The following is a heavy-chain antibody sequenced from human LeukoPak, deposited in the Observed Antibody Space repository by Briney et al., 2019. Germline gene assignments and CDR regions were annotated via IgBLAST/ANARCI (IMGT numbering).Heavy chain of an antibody. V-gene: IGHV1-2*02. Sequence: GASVKVSCKASGYTFSGYYIHWVRQAPGQGLKWMGWINPNSDGTNYEQKFQGRVTMTRDTSISTAYMELSSLRSDDTAVYYCARDQDGMDVWGQGTTVTVSS. CDR3: ARDQDGMDV. CDR2: INPNSDGT. CDR1: GYTFSGYY. J-gene: IGHJ6*02.